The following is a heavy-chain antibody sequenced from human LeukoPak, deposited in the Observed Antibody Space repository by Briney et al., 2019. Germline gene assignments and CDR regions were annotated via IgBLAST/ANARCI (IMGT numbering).Heavy chain of an antibody. CDR2: INHSGST. CDR3: ARGVLAYSNYIHNWFDP. J-gene: IGHJ5*02. D-gene: IGHD4-11*01. CDR1: GGSFSSYY. Sequence: SETLSLTCAVYGGSFSSYYLSWIRQSPGKGLEWIGEINHSGSTNYNPSLKNRVTISVDTSKNQFSLKLSSATAADTAVYYCARGVLAYSNYIHNWFDPWGQGTLVTVSS. V-gene: IGHV4-34*01.